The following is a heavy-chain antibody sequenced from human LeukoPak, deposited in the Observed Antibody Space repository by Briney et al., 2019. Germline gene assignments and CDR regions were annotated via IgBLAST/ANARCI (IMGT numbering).Heavy chain of an antibody. V-gene: IGHV3-53*01. CDR2: IYSGGST. J-gene: IGHJ4*02. CDR1: GFTVSSNY. CDR3: ARDQGTPGYSSGWVLN. D-gene: IGHD6-19*01. Sequence: GGSLRLSCAASGFTVSSNYMRWVRQAPGKGLEWVSVIYSGGSTHYADSVKGRFTISRDNSKNTLYLQMNSLRAEDTAVYYCARDQGTPGYSSGWVLNWGQGTLVTVSS.